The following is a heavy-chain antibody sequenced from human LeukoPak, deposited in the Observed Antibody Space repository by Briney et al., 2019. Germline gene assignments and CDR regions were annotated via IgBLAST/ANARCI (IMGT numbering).Heavy chain of an antibody. CDR1: GFTFSSYW. CDR3: ASADFWSGYYTQNPYAFDI. J-gene: IGHJ3*02. CDR2: IYSGGST. Sequence: SGGSLRLSCAASGFTFSSYWMSWVRQAPGKGLEWVSVIYSGGSTYYADSVKGRFTISRDNSKNTLYLQMNSLRAEDTAVYYCASADFWSGYYTQNPYAFDIWGQGTMVTVSS. V-gene: IGHV3-66*02. D-gene: IGHD3-3*01.